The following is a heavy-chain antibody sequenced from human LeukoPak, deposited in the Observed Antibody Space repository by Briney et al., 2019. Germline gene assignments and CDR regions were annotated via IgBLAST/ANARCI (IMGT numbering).Heavy chain of an antibody. V-gene: IGHV3-30*18. J-gene: IGHJ4*02. Sequence: GGSLRLSCAVSGFTFTNYAMHWVRQTPGEGLEWVALISSDGSKDIYADPVKGRFTVSRDNSKNTLYLQMNSLRAEDTAVYYCVKGLVQTTMSYSVDYWGRGALVTVSS. CDR2: ISSDGSKD. D-gene: IGHD1-1*01. CDR3: VKGLVQTTMSYSVDY. CDR1: GFTFTNYA.